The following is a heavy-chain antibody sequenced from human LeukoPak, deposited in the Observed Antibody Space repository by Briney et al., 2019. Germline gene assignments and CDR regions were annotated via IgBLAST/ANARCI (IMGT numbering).Heavy chain of an antibody. CDR1: GGSFSGYY. V-gene: IGHV4-34*01. D-gene: IGHD3-3*01. Sequence: SETLSLTCAVYGGSFSGYYWSWIRQPPGKGREWIGEINHSGSTNYNPSLKSRVTISVDTSKNQFSLKLSSVTAADTAVYYCAGYPYYDFWGDAFDIWGQGTMVTVSS. J-gene: IGHJ3*02. CDR2: INHSGST. CDR3: AGYPYYDFWGDAFDI.